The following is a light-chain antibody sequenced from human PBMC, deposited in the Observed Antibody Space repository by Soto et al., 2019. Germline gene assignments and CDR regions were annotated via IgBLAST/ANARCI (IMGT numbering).Light chain of an antibody. Sequence: EIVMTQSPATLSVSSGQRATLSFRASQSVGSNLAWYQQKPGQAPRLLMYGASTGASGFPARFSGSGSETEFTLTISSLQSEDFAVYYCHQYNSWPRTFGQGTKVDIK. CDR3: HQYNSWPRT. CDR2: GAS. V-gene: IGKV3-15*01. J-gene: IGKJ1*01. CDR1: QSVGSN.